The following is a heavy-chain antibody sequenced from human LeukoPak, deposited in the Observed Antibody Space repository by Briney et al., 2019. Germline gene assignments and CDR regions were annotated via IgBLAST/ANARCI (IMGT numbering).Heavy chain of an antibody. CDR1: GGSISSSNW. D-gene: IGHD6-13*01. CDR3: VLKPAAGTASDAFDI. CDR2: IYHRGNT. Sequence: SETLSLTCAVSGGSISSSNWWNWVRQTPGKGLEWIGEIYHRGNTHYNPSLKSRVTMSVDTSTNQFSLRVNSVTAADTAVYYCVLKPAAGTASDAFDIWGQGTMVTVSS. V-gene: IGHV4-4*02. J-gene: IGHJ3*02.